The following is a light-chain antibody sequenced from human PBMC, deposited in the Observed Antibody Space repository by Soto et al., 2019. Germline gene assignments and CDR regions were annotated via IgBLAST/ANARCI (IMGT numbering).Light chain of an antibody. CDR3: QQYNNWPQT. J-gene: IGKJ1*01. V-gene: IGKV3-15*01. Sequence: EIVLAQSPGTLSLSPGERATLSCSASHSVSSSYLAWYQQKPGQAPRLLIYGASTRATGIPARFSGSGSGTEFTLTISSLQSEDFAVYYCQQYNNWPQTFGQGTKVDIK. CDR1: HSVSSSY. CDR2: GAS.